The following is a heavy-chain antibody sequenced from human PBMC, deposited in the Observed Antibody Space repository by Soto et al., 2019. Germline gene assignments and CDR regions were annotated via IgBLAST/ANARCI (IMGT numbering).Heavy chain of an antibody. Sequence: SETLSLTCTVSGGSVSSYYWAWIRRPPGKGLECIGSIYYDGHTYYNPSLKSRVTISVDTSKNQFSLKLSSVTAADTAVYYCAMSLWFGNTPNWFDPWGQGTLVTVSS. CDR3: AMSLWFGNTPNWFDP. CDR2: IYYDGHT. CDR1: GGSVSSYY. D-gene: IGHD3-10*01. J-gene: IGHJ5*02. V-gene: IGHV4-39*01.